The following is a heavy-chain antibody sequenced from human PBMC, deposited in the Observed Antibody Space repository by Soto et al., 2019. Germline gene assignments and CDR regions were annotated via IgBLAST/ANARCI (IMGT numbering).Heavy chain of an antibody. Sequence: QVQLVQSGAEVKKPGASVKVSCKASGYTFTSYYMHWVRQAPGQGLERMGIINPSGGSTSYAQKFQGRVTMTRDTSTSTVYMELSSLRSEDTAVYYCARETIGTMIVVVKPFDYWGQGTLVTVSS. CDR3: ARETIGTMIVVVKPFDY. V-gene: IGHV1-46*01. CDR2: INPSGGST. D-gene: IGHD3-22*01. CDR1: GYTFTSYY. J-gene: IGHJ4*02.